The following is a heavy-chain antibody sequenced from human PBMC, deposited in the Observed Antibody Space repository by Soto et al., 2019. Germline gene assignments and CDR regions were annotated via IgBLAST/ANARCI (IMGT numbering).Heavy chain of an antibody. J-gene: IGHJ6*02. CDR2: IYPSDSDT. CDR1: GYTFTSYW. Sequence: EVQLVQSGAEVKKPGESLKISCKGSGYTFTSYWIAWVRQMPGKGLEWMGIIYPSDSDTRYSPSYQGQVTIPADKSFSTAYLQWSSLKAADTAIYYCARLTSTAAGMDVWGQGTTVSVSS. CDR3: ARLTSTAAGMDV. D-gene: IGHD6-13*01. V-gene: IGHV5-51*03.